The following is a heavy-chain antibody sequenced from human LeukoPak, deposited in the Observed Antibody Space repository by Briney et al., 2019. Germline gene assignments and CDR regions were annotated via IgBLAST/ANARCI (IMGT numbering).Heavy chain of an antibody. V-gene: IGHV3-64*01. J-gene: IGHJ6*03. CDR1: GFTVSSNS. CDR3: ARGRYFHYYMDV. Sequence: GGSLRLSCTVSGFTVSSNSMSWVRQAPGTGLEYVSAISSNGDSTYYANSLKGRFTISRDNSKSTLYLQMGSLRAEDMAVYYCARGRYFHYYMDVWGKGTTVTVSS. CDR2: ISSNGDST. D-gene: IGHD3-9*01.